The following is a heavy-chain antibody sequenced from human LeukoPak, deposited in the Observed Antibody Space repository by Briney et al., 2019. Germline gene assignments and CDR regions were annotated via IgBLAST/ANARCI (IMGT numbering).Heavy chain of an antibody. CDR3: ARPRVDCGDHRGHNWFDP. D-gene: IGHD4-17*01. J-gene: IGHJ5*02. CDR1: GFTFSSYG. V-gene: IGHV3-33*01. CDR2: IWYDGSRK. Sequence: PGGSLRLSCAASGFTFSSYGMHWVRQAPGKGLEWVAVIWYDGSRKYYADSVKGRFTISRDNSKNTLYLQMDSLRDEDTAVYYCARPRVDCGDHRGHNWFDPWGQGTLVTVSS.